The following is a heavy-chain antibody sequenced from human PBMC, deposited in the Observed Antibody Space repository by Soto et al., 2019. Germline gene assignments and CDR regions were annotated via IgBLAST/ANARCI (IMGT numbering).Heavy chain of an antibody. CDR1: GFTFGDYA. CDR3: TRHKPVAVAGTGVNDY. J-gene: IGHJ4*02. D-gene: IGHD6-19*01. V-gene: IGHV3-49*03. CDR2: IRSKAYGGTT. Sequence: GGSLRLSCTASGFTFGDYAMSWFRQAPGKGLEWVGFIRSKAYGGTTEYAASVKGRFTISRDDSKSIAYLQMNSLKTEDTAVYYCTRHKPVAVAGTGVNDYWGQGTLVTVSS.